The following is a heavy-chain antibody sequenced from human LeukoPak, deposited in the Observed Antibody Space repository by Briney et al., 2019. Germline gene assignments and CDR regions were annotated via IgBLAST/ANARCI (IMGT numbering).Heavy chain of an antibody. CDR1: GFTFSSYA. Sequence: GGSLRLSCAASGFTFSSYAMHWVRQAPGKGLEWVAAISYDGSNKYYADSVKGRFTISRDNSKNTLYLQMNSLRAEDTAVYYCAREVNNWNYALLDYWGQGTLVTVSS. CDR2: ISYDGSNK. CDR3: AREVNNWNYALLDY. V-gene: IGHV3-30-3*01. J-gene: IGHJ4*02. D-gene: IGHD1-7*01.